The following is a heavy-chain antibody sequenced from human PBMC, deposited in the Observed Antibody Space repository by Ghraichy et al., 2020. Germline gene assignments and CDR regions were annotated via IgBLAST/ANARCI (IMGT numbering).Heavy chain of an antibody. CDR3: ARGGYCSSTSCPVDYYYYYMDV. Sequence: SVKVSCKASGGTFSSYAISWVRQVPGQGLEWMGGIIPIFGTANYAQKFQGRVTITADESTSTAYMELSGLRSEDTAVYYCARGGYCSSTSCPVDYYYYYMDVWGKGTTVTVSS. V-gene: IGHV1-69*13. CDR1: GGTFSSYA. J-gene: IGHJ6*03. CDR2: IIPIFGTA. D-gene: IGHD2-2*01.